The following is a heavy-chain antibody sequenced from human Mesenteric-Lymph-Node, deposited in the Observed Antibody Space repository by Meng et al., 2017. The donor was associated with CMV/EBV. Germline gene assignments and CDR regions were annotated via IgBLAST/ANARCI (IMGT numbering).Heavy chain of an antibody. CDR3: TRSYYSGFFDY. CDR2: ISASGGST. D-gene: IGHD2-15*01. J-gene: IGHJ4*02. V-gene: IGHV3-23*01. CDR1: GFTFSSYA. Sequence: GESLKISCAASGFTFSSYAMSWVRQGPGKGLEWVSGISASGGSTYYADSVKGRFTISRDNSRNTLYLQMNSLRPEDTAVYYCTRSYYSGFFDYWGQGTLVTVSS.